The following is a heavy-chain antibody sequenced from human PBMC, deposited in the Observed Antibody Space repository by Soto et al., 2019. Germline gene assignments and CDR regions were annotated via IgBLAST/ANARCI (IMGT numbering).Heavy chain of an antibody. Sequence: RSLRLSCAASGFTFSSYGMHWVRQAPGKGLEWVAVIWYDGSNKYYADSVKGRFTISRDNSKNTLYLQMNSLRAEDTAVYYCARAMSRYDSSGYDFDYWGQGTLVTVSS. CDR1: GFTFSSYG. J-gene: IGHJ4*02. V-gene: IGHV3-33*01. D-gene: IGHD3-22*01. CDR3: ARAMSRYDSSGYDFDY. CDR2: IWYDGSNK.